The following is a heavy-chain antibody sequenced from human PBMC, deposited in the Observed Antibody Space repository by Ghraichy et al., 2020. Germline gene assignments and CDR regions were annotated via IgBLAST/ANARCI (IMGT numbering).Heavy chain of an antibody. Sequence: SETLSLTCAVSGGSISSGGYSWSWIRQPPGKGLEWIGYIYYSGSTYYNPSLKSRVTISVDTSKNQFSLKLSSVTAADTAVYYCARGMVRSWFFQHWGQGTLVTVSS. CDR3: ARGMVRSWFFQH. CDR2: IYYSGST. J-gene: IGHJ1*01. CDR1: GGSISSGGYS. V-gene: IGHV4-30-4*07. D-gene: IGHD6-13*01.